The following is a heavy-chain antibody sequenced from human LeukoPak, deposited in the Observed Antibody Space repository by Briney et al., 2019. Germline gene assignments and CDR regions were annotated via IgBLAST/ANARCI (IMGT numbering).Heavy chain of an antibody. Sequence: GGSLRLSCAASGFTFSSYDMHWVRQATGKGLEWVSAIGTAGDTYYPGSVKGRFTISRENAKNSLYLQMNSLRAGDTAVHYCARAVCSGGSCYHDYWGQGTLVTVSS. V-gene: IGHV3-13*01. J-gene: IGHJ4*02. CDR2: IGTAGDT. D-gene: IGHD2-15*01. CDR3: ARAVCSGGSCYHDY. CDR1: GFTFSSYD.